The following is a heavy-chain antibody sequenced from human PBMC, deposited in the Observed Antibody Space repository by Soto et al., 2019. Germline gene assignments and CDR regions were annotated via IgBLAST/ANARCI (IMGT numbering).Heavy chain of an antibody. J-gene: IGHJ6*02. V-gene: IGHV4-31*03. D-gene: IGHD1-26*01. CDR2: IYYSGST. CDR3: ARARHTTSTGESMDYYYGMDV. Sequence: SETLSLTCTVSGGSISSGGYYWSWIRQHPGECLEWIGYIYYSGSTYYNPSLKSRVTISVDTSKNQFSLKLSSVTAADTAVYYCARARHTTSTGESMDYYYGMDVWGQGTTVTVSS. CDR1: GGSISSGGYY.